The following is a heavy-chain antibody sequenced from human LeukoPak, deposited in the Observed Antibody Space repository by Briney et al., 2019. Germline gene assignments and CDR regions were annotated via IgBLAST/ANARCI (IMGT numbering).Heavy chain of an antibody. CDR3: ARVSIYCGSGDYYYGMDV. J-gene: IGHJ6*02. V-gene: IGHV1-8*01. CDR2: MNPNSGNT. CDR1: GYTFTSYD. Sequence: RASVKGSCKASGYTFTSYDINWVRQATGQGLEWMGWMNPNSGNTGYAQKFQGRVTMTRNTSISTAYMELSSLRSEDTAVYYCARVSIYCGSGDYYYGMDVWGQGTTVTVSS. D-gene: IGHD3-10*01.